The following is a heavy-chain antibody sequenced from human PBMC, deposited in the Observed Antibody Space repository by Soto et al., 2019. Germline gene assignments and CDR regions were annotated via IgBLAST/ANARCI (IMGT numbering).Heavy chain of an antibody. CDR3: AQADGEQWLLPHLDK. J-gene: IGHJ4*02. CDR2: ISCCGGST. D-gene: IGHD6-19*01. Sequence: EVQLLESGGGVVQPGGSLRLSCVASGFNFKKFAMSWVRQAPGEGLEWVSGISCCGGSTSYADSVKGRFSIARDDSTNTLSLQMNNLRVEDTAQYYCAQADGEQWLLPHLDKWGQGTLVTVS. V-gene: IGHV3-23*01. CDR1: GFNFKKFA.